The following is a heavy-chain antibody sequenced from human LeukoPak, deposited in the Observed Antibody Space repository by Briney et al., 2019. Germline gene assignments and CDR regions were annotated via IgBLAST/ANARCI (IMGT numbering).Heavy chain of an antibody. Sequence: PGGSLRLSCVASASEFTFNRYWMSWVRQAPGKGLQWVANIKHDGGEAFYVDSVKGRFTISSDNARNLLSLQMNSLTIDDTGVYFCARDALFGSGRTHLDFWGQGTLVSVSP. CDR1: EFTFNRYW. CDR2: IKHDGGEA. D-gene: IGHD3-10*01. V-gene: IGHV3-7*04. J-gene: IGHJ4*02. CDR3: ARDALFGSGRTHLDF.